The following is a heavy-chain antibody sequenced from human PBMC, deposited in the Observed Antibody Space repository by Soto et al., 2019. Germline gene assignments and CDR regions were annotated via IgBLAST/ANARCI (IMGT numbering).Heavy chain of an antibody. CDR2: ISSNGGST. V-gene: IGHV3-64D*06. Sequence: GGSRRRSCSASGFTFSSYAMHWVRQAPGKGLEYVSAISSNGGSTYYADSVKGRFTISRDNSKNTLYLQMSSLRAEDTAVYYCVKGLLHNKAFDIWGPGTMVTVSS. CDR3: VKGLLHNKAFDI. J-gene: IGHJ3*02. CDR1: GFTFSSYA.